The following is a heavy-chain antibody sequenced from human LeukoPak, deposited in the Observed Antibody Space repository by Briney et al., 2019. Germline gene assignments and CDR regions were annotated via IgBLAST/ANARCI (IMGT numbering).Heavy chain of an antibody. CDR2: TSGSGGST. CDR1: GFTFSSYA. CDR3: AKAFCSSNSCYRGPFDY. D-gene: IGHD2-2*01. J-gene: IGHJ4*02. Sequence: GGSLRLSCAASGFTFSSYAMSWVRQAPGKGLEWVSATSGSGGSTDYADSVKGRFTISRDNSKNTLYLQMNSLSAEDTAVYYCAKAFCSSNSCYRGPFDYWGQGTLVTVSS. V-gene: IGHV3-23*01.